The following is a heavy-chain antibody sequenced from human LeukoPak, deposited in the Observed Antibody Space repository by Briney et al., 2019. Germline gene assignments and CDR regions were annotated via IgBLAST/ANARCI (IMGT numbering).Heavy chain of an antibody. J-gene: IGHJ5*02. V-gene: IGHV3-48*03. CDR3: ARETETRFDP. D-gene: IGHD2-21*02. CDR2: ISSSGSTI. CDR1: GFTFSSHE. Sequence: PGGSLRLSYAASGFTFSSHEMNWVRQAPGKGLEWVSYISSSGSTIYYADSVKGRFTISRDNAKNSLYLQMNSLRAEDTAVYYCARETETRFDPWGQGTLVTVSS.